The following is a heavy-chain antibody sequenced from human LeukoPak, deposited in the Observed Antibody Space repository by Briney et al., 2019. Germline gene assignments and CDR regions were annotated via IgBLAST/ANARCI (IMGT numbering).Heavy chain of an antibody. D-gene: IGHD1-26*01. CDR1: GFTFSSYG. Sequence: GRSLRLSCAASGFTFSSYGMHWVRQAPGKGLEWVAVISYDGSNEYYAGSVKGRFTISRDNSKNTLYLQMNSLRAEDTAVYYCASIPIHSGSYYVGQGTLVTVSS. V-gene: IGHV3-30*03. J-gene: IGHJ4*02. CDR3: ASIPIHSGSYY. CDR2: ISYDGSNE.